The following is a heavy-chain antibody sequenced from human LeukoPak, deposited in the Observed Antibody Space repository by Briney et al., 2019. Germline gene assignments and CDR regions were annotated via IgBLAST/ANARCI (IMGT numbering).Heavy chain of an antibody. D-gene: IGHD5-18*01. CDR2: IYYSGST. J-gene: IGHJ4*02. Sequence: PSETLSLTCTASGGSISSYYWSWIRQPPGKGLEWIGYIYYSGSTNYNPSLKSRVTISVDTSKNQFSLKLSSVTAADTAVYYCARALWRGYSYGWVDYWGQGTLVTVSS. V-gene: IGHV4-59*01. CDR1: GGSISSYY. CDR3: ARALWRGYSYGWVDY.